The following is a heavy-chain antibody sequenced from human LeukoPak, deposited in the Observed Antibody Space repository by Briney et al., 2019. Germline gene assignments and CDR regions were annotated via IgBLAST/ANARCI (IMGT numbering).Heavy chain of an antibody. J-gene: IGHJ4*02. CDR2: ISSSGSTI. CDR1: GFTFSSYE. V-gene: IGHV3-48*03. Sequence: GGSLRLSCAASGFTFSSYEMNWVRQAPGKGLEWVSYISSSGSTIYYADSVKGRFTISRDNAKNSLYLQMNSLRAEDTALYYCASLMITFGGAMGDYWGQGTLVTVSS. D-gene: IGHD3-16*01. CDR3: ASLMITFGGAMGDY.